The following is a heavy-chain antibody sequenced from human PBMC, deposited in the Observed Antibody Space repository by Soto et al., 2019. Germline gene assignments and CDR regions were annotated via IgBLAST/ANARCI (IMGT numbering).Heavy chain of an antibody. CDR1: GFPFSNAW. J-gene: IGHJ4*02. V-gene: IGHV3-15*07. CDR3: TTLADYYDSSGYYEFDY. Sequence: GGSLRLSCAASGFPFSNAWMNWVRQAPGKGLEWVGRIKSKTDGGTTDYAAPVKGRFTISRDDSKNTLYLQMNSLKTEDTAVYYCTTLADYYDSSGYYEFDYWGQGTLVTVSS. CDR2: IKSKTDGGTT. D-gene: IGHD3-22*01.